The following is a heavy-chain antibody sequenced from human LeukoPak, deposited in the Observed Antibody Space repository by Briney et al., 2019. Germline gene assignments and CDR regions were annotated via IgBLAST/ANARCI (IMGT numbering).Heavy chain of an antibody. CDR3: ARTYYDFWSGHRYYFDY. CDR2: IYYSGST. V-gene: IGHV4-59*01. CDR1: GGSISSYY. D-gene: IGHD3-3*01. Sequence: SETLSLTCTVSGGSISSYYWSWIRQPPGKGLEWIGCIYYSGSTNYNPSLKSRVTISVDTSKNQFSLKLSSVTAADTAVYYCARTYYDFWSGHRYYFDYWGQGTLVTVSS. J-gene: IGHJ4*02.